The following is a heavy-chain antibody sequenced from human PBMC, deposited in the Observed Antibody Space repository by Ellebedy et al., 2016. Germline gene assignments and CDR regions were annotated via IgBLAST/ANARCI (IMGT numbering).Heavy chain of an antibody. J-gene: IGHJ4*02. Sequence: GESLKISCAASGFTFSTDWMHWVRQPPGRGQVWVSRINGVGTSNNYADSVKGLFAISSNNAKNTLSLQMNSMSAEDTAVYYCARDRPLEWTEIIDYWGQGTLVTVSS. CDR2: INGVGTSN. CDR3: ARDRPLEWTEIIDY. V-gene: IGHV3-74*01. CDR1: GFTFSTDW. D-gene: IGHD3-3*01.